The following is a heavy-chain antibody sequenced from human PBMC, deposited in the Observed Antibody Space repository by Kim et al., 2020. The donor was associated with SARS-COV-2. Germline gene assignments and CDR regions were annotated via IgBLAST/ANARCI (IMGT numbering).Heavy chain of an antibody. J-gene: IGHJ4*02. CDR2: MDPKTGET. CDR3: ATGPYALDWVTSGPYYFEY. D-gene: IGHD1-1*01. CDR1: GYTFTRLS. V-gene: IGHV1-24*01. Sequence: ASVKVSCKVSGYTFTRLSMHWVRQAPGQGIEWMGGMDPKTGETIYAQKFQGRVTMTKNTSTNTAYMELSSLRSEDTAVYYCATGPYALDWVTSGPYYFEYSGTGKPVTASS.